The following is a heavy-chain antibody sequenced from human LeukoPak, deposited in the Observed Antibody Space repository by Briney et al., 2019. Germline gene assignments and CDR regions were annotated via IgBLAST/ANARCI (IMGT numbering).Heavy chain of an antibody. CDR2: IYYSGST. D-gene: IGHD5-18*01. Sequence: SETLSLTCTVSGGSISSYYWSWIRQPPGKGLEWIGYIYYSGSTNYNPSLKSRVTISVDTSKNQFSLRLSSVTAADTAVYYCARGDKGIGHDAFDILGQGTMVTVSS. V-gene: IGHV4-59*01. CDR1: GGSISSYY. CDR3: ARGDKGIGHDAFDI. J-gene: IGHJ3*02.